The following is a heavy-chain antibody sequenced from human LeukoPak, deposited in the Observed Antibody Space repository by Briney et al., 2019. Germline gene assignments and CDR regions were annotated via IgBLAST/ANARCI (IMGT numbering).Heavy chain of an antibody. CDR1: GFTFSSYG. V-gene: IGHV3-30*18. Sequence: GGSLRLSCAASGFTFSSYGMHWVRQAPGKGLEWVAVISYDGSNKYYADSVKGRFTISRDNSKNTLYLQMNSLRAEDTAVYYCAKDGRSYGDHLDYWGQGTLVTVSS. CDR2: ISYDGSNK. D-gene: IGHD4-17*01. CDR3: AKDGRSYGDHLDY. J-gene: IGHJ4*02.